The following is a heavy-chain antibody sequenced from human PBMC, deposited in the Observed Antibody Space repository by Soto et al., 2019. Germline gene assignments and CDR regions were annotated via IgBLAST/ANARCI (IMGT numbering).Heavy chain of an antibody. Sequence: QVQLVQSGAEVRKPGASVKVSCKASGYTFSDYYIHWVRQAPGQGLEWMGGLIAMLGTPTYAKKVQGRATITAGESLTSSYLELRSLRSEDTAVYFCARGAMANFDYWGQGTVVTVSS. D-gene: IGHD5-18*01. CDR1: GYTFSDYY. V-gene: IGHV1-69*01. CDR2: LIAMLGTP. J-gene: IGHJ4*02. CDR3: ARGAMANFDY.